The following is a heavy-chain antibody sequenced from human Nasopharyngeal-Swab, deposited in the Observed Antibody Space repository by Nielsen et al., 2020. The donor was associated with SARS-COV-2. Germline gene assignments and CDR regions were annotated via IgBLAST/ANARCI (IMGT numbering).Heavy chain of an antibody. CDR2: INHRGST. D-gene: IGHD3-22*01. Sequence: SDTLSLTCAVYGGSFTDYYCTWIRQPPGKGLEWIGEINHRGSTNYNQSLKSRVTISAYTSKNQFSLNLISLTAADTAVYYCARGLVDVNMMLGVIGFSCWLDSWGQGTLVTVSS. CDR3: ARGLVDVNMMLGVIGFSCWLDS. J-gene: IGHJ5*01. CDR1: GGSFTDYY. V-gene: IGHV4-34*01.